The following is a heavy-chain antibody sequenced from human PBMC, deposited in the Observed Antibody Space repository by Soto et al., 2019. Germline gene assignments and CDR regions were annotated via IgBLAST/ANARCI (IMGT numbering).Heavy chain of an antibody. D-gene: IGHD3-10*01. Sequence: SETLSLTCTVSGGSISSYYWSSIRQPPGKGLEWIGYIYYSGSTNYNPSLKSRVTISVDTSKNQFSLKLSSVTAADTAVYYCARDRSITMVRGVLYGMDVWGQGTTVTVSS. J-gene: IGHJ6*02. CDR1: GGSISSYY. V-gene: IGHV4-59*01. CDR3: ARDRSITMVRGVLYGMDV. CDR2: IYYSGST.